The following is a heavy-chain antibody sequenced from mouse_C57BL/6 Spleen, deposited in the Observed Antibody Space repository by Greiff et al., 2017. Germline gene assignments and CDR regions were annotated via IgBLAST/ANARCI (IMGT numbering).Heavy chain of an antibody. CDR3: SRDLRQLSLRGWFAD. V-gene: IGHV1-42*01. D-gene: IGHD3-2*02. J-gene: IGHJ3*01. CDR2: INTSTGGT. Sequence: EVQLQQSGPELVQPGASVKISCTASGYSFTGYYMNWVKQSPEKSLEWIGEINTSTGGTTYNQKFKAKATLTVDTSSITAYMQLKSLTSEDSAVYTFSRDLRQLSLRGWFADWGQGTLVTVSA. CDR1: GYSFTGYY.